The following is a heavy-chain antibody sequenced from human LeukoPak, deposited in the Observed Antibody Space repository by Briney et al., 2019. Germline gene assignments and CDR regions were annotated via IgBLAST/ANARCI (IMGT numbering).Heavy chain of an antibody. Sequence: GGSLRLSCAASGFTFSSYSMNWVRQAPGKGVEWVSSISSSSSYIYCADSVKGRFTISRDNAKNSLYLQMNSLRAEDTAVYYCARDYYDSSGYLGYWGQGTLVTVSS. CDR1: GFTFSSYS. CDR3: ARDYYDSSGYLGY. CDR2: ISSSSSYI. V-gene: IGHV3-21*01. D-gene: IGHD3-22*01. J-gene: IGHJ4*02.